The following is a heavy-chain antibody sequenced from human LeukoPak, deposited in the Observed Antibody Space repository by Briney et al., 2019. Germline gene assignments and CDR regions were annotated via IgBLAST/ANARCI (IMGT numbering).Heavy chain of an antibody. CDR1: GFTFGSYW. CDR3: ARRYFDY. V-gene: IGHV3-7*03. CDR2: IKQDGSEK. Sequence: GGSLRLSCAASGFTFGSYWMSWIRQAPGKGLEWVASIKQDGSEKHYVDFVKGRFTISRDNAKNSLYLQMNSLRAEDSAVYYCARRYFDYWGQGTLVTVSS. J-gene: IGHJ4*02.